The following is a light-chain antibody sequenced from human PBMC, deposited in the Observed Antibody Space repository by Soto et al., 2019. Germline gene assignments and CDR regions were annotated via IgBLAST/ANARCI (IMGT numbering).Light chain of an antibody. CDR2: GAS. CDR1: QSVSSNY. V-gene: IGKV3-20*01. J-gene: IGKJ1*01. CDR3: QHYGSSLWT. Sequence: EIVLTQSPGTLSLSPGERATLSCRASQSVSSNYLAWYQQKPGQAPRLLIYGASSRATGIPDRFSGSGSGTDFTLTISRLESEDFAVYYCQHYGSSLWTFGQGTKVDIK.